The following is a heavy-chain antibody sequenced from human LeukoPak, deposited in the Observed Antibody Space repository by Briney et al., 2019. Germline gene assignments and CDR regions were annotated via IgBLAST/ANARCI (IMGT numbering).Heavy chain of an antibody. Sequence: GGSLRLSCAASGFIFSDYYMSWVRQAPGKGLEWVSAISGSGGTGTYYADSVKGRFTISRDNSKNTLYLQMNSLRAEDTAVYYCARKGQGSNWAAEYFQNWGQGTLVTVSS. D-gene: IGHD6-13*01. CDR2: ISGSGGTGT. CDR3: ARKGQGSNWAAEYFQN. CDR1: GFIFSDYY. V-gene: IGHV3-23*01. J-gene: IGHJ1*01.